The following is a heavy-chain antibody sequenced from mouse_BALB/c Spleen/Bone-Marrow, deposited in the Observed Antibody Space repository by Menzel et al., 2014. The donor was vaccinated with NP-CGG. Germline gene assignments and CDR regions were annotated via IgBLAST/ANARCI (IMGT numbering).Heavy chain of an antibody. CDR3: ARWGGYYAMDY. J-gene: IGHJ4*01. V-gene: IGHV3-2*02. D-gene: IGHD1-1*02. CDR2: ISYSGST. Sequence: EVKLQESGPGLVKPSQSLSLTCTVTGYSITSDYAWNWIRQFPGNKLEWMGYISYSGSTSYNPSLKSRISITRDTSKNQFFLQLNSVTTEDTATYYCARWGGYYAMDYWGQGTSVTVSS. CDR1: GYSITSDYA.